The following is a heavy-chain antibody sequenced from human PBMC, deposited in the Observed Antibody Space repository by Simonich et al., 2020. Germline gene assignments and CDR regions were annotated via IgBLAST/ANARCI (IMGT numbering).Heavy chain of an antibody. J-gene: IGHJ6*02. CDR3: ARDFRLQLVEIGTYYYYGMDV. Sequence: EVQLVESGGGLVQPGGSLRLSCAASGFTFSSYEMNWVRQAQGKGLEWVSYISSSGSTIYYADSVKGRLTNSRDNAKNSLYLQMNSLRAEDTAVYYCARDFRLQLVEIGTYYYYGMDVWGQGTTVTVSS. CDR1: GFTFSSYE. CDR2: ISSSGSTI. V-gene: IGHV3-48*03. D-gene: IGHD6-6*01.